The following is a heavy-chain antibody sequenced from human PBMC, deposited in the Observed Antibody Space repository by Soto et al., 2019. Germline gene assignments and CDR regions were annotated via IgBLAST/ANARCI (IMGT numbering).Heavy chain of an antibody. V-gene: IGHV5-51*01. CDR2: IYPGDSDT. CDR3: ARRGSSSPSYNFDF. D-gene: IGHD6-13*01. J-gene: IGHJ4*02. CDR1: GYTFTNYW. Sequence: GESLKISCKGSGYTFTNYWIGWVRQMPGRGLEWMGIIYPGDSDTRYSPSFEGQVTISADKSSSTAYLQWSSLKDSDTAIYYCARRGSSSPSYNFDFWGQGTPVTVSS.